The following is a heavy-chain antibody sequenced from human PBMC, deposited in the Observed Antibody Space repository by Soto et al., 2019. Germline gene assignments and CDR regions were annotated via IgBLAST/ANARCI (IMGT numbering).Heavy chain of an antibody. J-gene: IGHJ4*02. D-gene: IGHD6-13*01. CDR2: IYHSGST. CDR3: ARGEAVFGSSWDPLGH. CDR1: GGSISTNNW. V-gene: IGHV4-4*02. Sequence: QVQLQESGPGLVKPSGTLSLACAVSGGSISTNNWWSWVRQPPGKGLEWIGEIYHSGSTNYNPSLKSRVTISIDKSKNQFSRKLTSLTATDTAVYYCARGEAVFGSSWDPLGHWGQGTLVTVSS.